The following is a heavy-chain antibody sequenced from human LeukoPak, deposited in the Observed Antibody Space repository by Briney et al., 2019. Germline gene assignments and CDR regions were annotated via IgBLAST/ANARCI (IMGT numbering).Heavy chain of an antibody. D-gene: IGHD5-18*01. J-gene: IGHJ4*02. Sequence: SETLSLTCTVSGGSISSGDYYWSWIRQPPGKGLEWIGYIYYSGSTYYNPSLKSRVTISVDTSKNQFSLKLSSVAAADTAVYYCARVRLNSYGAFDYWGQGTLITVSS. CDR3: ARVRLNSYGAFDY. CDR2: IYYSGST. V-gene: IGHV4-30-4*01. CDR1: GGSISSGDYY.